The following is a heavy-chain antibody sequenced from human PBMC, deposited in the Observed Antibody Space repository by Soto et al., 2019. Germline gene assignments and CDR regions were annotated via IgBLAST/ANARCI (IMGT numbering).Heavy chain of an antibody. CDR1: GYTFTSYA. D-gene: IGHD2-21*02. J-gene: IGHJ4*02. V-gene: IGHV1-3*01. Sequence: ASVKVSCKASGYTFTSYAMHWVRQAPGQRLEWMGWINAGNGNTKYSQKFQGRVTITRDTSASTAYMELSSLRSEDTAVYYCARNIEVVTALDYWGQGTLVTVSS. CDR3: ARNIEVVTALDY. CDR2: INAGNGNT.